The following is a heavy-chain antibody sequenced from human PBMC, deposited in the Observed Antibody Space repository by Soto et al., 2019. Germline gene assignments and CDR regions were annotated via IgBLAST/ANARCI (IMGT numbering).Heavy chain of an antibody. CDR3: AGQTGFTVALDY. V-gene: IGHV1-69*02. CDR1: GGTFSSYT. D-gene: IGHD4-17*01. Sequence: QVQLVQSGAEVKKPGSSVKVSCKASGGTFSSYTISWVRQAPGQGLEWMGRIIPILGIANYAQKFQGRVTITADKSTSTAYMELSSLSSEDTAVYYCAGQTGFTVALDYWGQGTLVTVSS. J-gene: IGHJ4*02. CDR2: IIPILGIA.